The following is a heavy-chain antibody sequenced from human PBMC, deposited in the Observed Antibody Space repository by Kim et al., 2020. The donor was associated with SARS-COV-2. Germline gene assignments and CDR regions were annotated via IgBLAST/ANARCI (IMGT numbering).Heavy chain of an antibody. CDR3: ARQGYSLSDFDY. D-gene: IGHD5-18*01. J-gene: IGHJ4*02. V-gene: IGHV4-59*08. Sequence: NYNPSLKSRVTISVDTSKNQFSLKLSSVTAADTAVYYCARQGYSLSDFDYWGQGTLVTVSS.